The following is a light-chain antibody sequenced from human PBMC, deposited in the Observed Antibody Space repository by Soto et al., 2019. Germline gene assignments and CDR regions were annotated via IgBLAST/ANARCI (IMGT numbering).Light chain of an antibody. V-gene: IGLV2-23*01. CDR1: SSDVGSYNL. CDR3: CSYEHSGAWV. Sequence: QSALTQPASVSGSPGQSITISCTGTSSDVGSYNLVSWYQQHPGKAPKVMIYEGGKRPSGVSNRFSGSKSGNTAFLTISGLQAEDEADYYCCSYEHSGAWVFGGGTKLTVL. J-gene: IGLJ3*02. CDR2: EGG.